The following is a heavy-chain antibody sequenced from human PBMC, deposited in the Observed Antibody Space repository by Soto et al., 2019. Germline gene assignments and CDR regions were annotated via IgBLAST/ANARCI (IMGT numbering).Heavy chain of an antibody. CDR3: ARAFSGSSGLDY. D-gene: IGHD1-26*01. CDR2: ISSSSSYI. J-gene: IGHJ4*02. V-gene: IGHV3-21*01. Sequence: PGGSLRLSCAASGFTFSSYSMNWVRQAPGKGLEWVSSISSSSSYIYYADSVKGRFTISRDNAKNSPYLQMNSLRAEDTAVYYCARAFSGSSGLDYWGQGTLVTVS. CDR1: GFTFSSYS.